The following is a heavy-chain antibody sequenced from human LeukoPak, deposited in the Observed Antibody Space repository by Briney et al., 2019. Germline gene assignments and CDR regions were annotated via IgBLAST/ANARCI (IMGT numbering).Heavy chain of an antibody. D-gene: IGHD3-3*01. Sequence: GGSLRLSCAASGFTFSSYWMNWARQAPGKGLEWVASINHNGNVNYYVDSVKGRFTISRDNAKNSLYLQMTSLRAEDTAVYYCARLTYFLVGAYYFDSWGQGSLVTVSS. J-gene: IGHJ4*02. CDR1: GFTFSSYW. CDR2: INHNGNVN. V-gene: IGHV3-7*03. CDR3: ARLTYFLVGAYYFDS.